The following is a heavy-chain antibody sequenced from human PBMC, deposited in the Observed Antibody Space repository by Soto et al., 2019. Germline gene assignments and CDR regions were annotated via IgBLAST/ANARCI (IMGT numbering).Heavy chain of an antibody. V-gene: IGHV1-2*04. CDR2: INPNSGGT. Sequence: GASVKVSCKASGYTFTGYYMHWVRQAPGQGLEWMGWINPNSGGTNYAQKFQGWVTMTRDTSIGTAYMELSRLRSDDTAVYYCARGSIAARPGYYYYGMDVWGQGTTVTVSS. J-gene: IGHJ6*02. D-gene: IGHD6-6*01. CDR1: GYTFTGYY. CDR3: ARGSIAARPGYYYYGMDV.